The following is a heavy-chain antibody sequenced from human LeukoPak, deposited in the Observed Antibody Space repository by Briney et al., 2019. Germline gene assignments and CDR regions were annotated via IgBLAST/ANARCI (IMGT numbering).Heavy chain of an antibody. CDR1: GGPISSSSYY. V-gene: IGHV4-39*07. J-gene: IGHJ6*03. Sequence: SETLSLTCTVSGGPISSSSYYWGWIRQPPGKGLEWIGSIYYSGSTYYNPSLKSRVTISVDTSKNQFSLKLSSVTAADTAVYYCARTPLYDILTGYYIDYYYYYYMDVWGKGTTVTISS. D-gene: IGHD3-9*01. CDR2: IYYSGST. CDR3: ARTPLYDILTGYYIDYYYYYYMDV.